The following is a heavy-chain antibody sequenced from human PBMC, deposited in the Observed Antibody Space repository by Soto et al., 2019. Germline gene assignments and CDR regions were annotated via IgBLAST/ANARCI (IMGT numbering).Heavy chain of an antibody. V-gene: IGHV1-18*04. Sequence: ASVKVSCKASGYTFTSYGISWVRQAPGQGLDWMGWISAYNGNTKYAQDLQGRVTMTTDTSTSTAYMELRSLRSDDTAVYYCARFSGGSYNTYYFYYGMDVWGQGTTVTSP. CDR3: ARFSGGSYNTYYFYYGMDV. CDR1: GYTFTSYG. D-gene: IGHD2-15*01. J-gene: IGHJ6*02. CDR2: ISAYNGNT.